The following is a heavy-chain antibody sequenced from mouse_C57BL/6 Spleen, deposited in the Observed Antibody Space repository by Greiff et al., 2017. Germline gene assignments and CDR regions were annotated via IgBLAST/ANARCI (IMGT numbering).Heavy chain of an antibody. CDR1: GYSITSGYY. V-gene: IGHV3-6*01. CDR2: ISYDGSN. Sequence: EVQLQESGPGLVKPSQSLSLTCSVTGYSITSGYYWNWIRQFPGNKLEWMGYISYDGSNNYNPSLKNRISITRDTSKNQFFLKLNSVTTEDTATYYCARDYYGSWGQGTTLTVSS. D-gene: IGHD1-1*01. J-gene: IGHJ2*01. CDR3: ARDYYGS.